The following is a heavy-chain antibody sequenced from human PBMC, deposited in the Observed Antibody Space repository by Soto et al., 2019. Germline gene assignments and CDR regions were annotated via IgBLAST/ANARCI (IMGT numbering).Heavy chain of an antibody. CDR3: AKDIDSTYYYGMDV. D-gene: IGHD2-21*01. CDR1: GFTFDDYA. V-gene: IGHV3-9*01. Sequence: EVQLVESGGGLVQPGRSLRLSCAASGFTFDDYAMHWVRQAPGKGLEWVSGISWNSGSIGYADSVKGRFTISRDNAKNSLYLQMNSRRAEDTALYYCAKDIDSTYYYGMDVWGQGTTVTVSS. CDR2: ISWNSGSI. J-gene: IGHJ6*02.